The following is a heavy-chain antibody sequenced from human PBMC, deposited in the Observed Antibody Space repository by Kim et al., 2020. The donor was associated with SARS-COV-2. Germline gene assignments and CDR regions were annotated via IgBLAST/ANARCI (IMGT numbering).Heavy chain of an antibody. Sequence: GGSLRLSCVASGFSLSNYAMTWVRQAPGKGLEWVAAITASGGNSYYTDSMKGRFTISRDNPRETLYLQMDSLRAEDTALYYCAKEGGNYNFWNGYYFDYWGQGILVTVSS. D-gene: IGHD3-3*01. J-gene: IGHJ4*02. CDR2: ITASGGNS. CDR3: AKEGGNYNFWNGYYFDY. CDR1: GFSLSNYA. V-gene: IGHV3-23*01.